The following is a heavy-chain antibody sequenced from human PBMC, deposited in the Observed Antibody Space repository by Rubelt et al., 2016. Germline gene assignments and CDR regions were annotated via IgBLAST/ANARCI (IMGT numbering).Heavy chain of an antibody. V-gene: IGHV3-33*01. CDR2: IWYDGSNK. CDR1: GFTFSSCG. J-gene: IGHJ6*02. CDR3: AGDQPGTGARAMDA. D-gene: IGHD1/OR15-1a*01. Sequence: GGGVVQPGRSLRLSCAASGFTFSSCGMHWVRQAPGKGLEWVAVIWYDGSNKYYVDSVKGRFTISRDNSKNTLYLQMNSLRAEDTAVYHCAGDQPGTGARAMDAWGQGTTVTVSS.